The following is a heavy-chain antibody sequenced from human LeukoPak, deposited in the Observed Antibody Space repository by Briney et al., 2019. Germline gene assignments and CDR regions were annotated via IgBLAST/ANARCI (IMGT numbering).Heavy chain of an antibody. CDR3: ARDEVYYDSSGYN. Sequence: GGSLRLSCAASGFTFSSYSMNWVRQAPGKGLEWVSYISSSSSTIYYADSVKGRFTISRDNAKNSLYLQMNSLRAEDTAVYYCARDEVYYDSSGYNWGQGTLVTVSS. CDR1: GFTFSSYS. CDR2: ISSSSSTI. D-gene: IGHD3-22*01. V-gene: IGHV3-48*01. J-gene: IGHJ4*02.